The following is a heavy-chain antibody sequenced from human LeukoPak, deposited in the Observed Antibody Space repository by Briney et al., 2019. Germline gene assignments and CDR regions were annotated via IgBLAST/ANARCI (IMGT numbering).Heavy chain of an antibody. V-gene: IGHV3-23*01. J-gene: IGHJ6*03. CDR3: AKWDENFYYMDV. CDR2: ISGSGGGT. CDR1: RFTFNRYA. Sequence: GGSLRLSCAASRFTFNRYAISWVRQAPRKGLEWVSSISGSGGGTFYASSVRGRFTISRENSKDTVFLQMNGLRAEATAMYYCAKWDENFYYMDVWGQGTTVTVSS. D-gene: IGHD1-26*01.